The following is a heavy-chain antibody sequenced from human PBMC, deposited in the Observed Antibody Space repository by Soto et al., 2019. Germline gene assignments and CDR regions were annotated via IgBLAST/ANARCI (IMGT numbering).Heavy chain of an antibody. Sequence: GGSLRLSCAASGFTFSSYAMSWVRQAPGKGLEWVSILSGSGGGTNYADSVKGRFTISRDNSKNTLYLQMNSLRAEDTAVYYCAKGPDMLALYWYFDLWGRGTLVTVSS. V-gene: IGHV3-23*01. CDR1: GFTFSSYA. CDR3: AKGPDMLALYWYFDL. CDR2: LSGSGGGT. J-gene: IGHJ2*01. D-gene: IGHD5-12*01.